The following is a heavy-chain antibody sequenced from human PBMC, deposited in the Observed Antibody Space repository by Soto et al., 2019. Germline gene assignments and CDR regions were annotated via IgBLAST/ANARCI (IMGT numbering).Heavy chain of an antibody. CDR1: GGSISSGGYY. CDR2: IYYSGGT. D-gene: IGHD1-26*01. V-gene: IGHV4-61*03. J-gene: IGHJ4*02. Sequence: PSETLSLTCTVSGGSISSGGYYWSWIRQPPGKGLEWIGYIYYSGGTNYNPSLKSRVTISVGSSKNHFSLKLSSVTAADTAVYYCARRYGGNLDYWGQGTLVTVSS. CDR3: ARRYGGNLDY.